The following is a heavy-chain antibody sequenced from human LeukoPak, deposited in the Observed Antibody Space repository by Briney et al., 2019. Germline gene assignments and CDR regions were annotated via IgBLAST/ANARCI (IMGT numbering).Heavy chain of an antibody. CDR3: AGVVPTYYFDY. CDR1: GGTFSSYA. Sequence: GASVKVSCKASGGTFSSYAISWVRQAPGQGLEWMGGIIPIFGTANYAQKFQGRVTITADKSTSTAYMELSSLRSEDTAVYYCAGVVPTYYFDYWGQGTLVTVSS. V-gene: IGHV1-69*06. CDR2: IIPIFGTA. J-gene: IGHJ4*02.